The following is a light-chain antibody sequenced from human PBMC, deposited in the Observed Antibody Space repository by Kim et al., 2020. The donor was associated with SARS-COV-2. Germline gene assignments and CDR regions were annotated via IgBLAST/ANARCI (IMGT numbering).Light chain of an antibody. Sequence: QAGLTQPPSVSKGLRQTATLTCTGNSNNVGNQGAALLQQHQGHPPKLLLYRNNNRPSGISERLSASRSGNTASLTITGLQPEDEADYYCSAWDISLNGWVFGGGTKLTVL. J-gene: IGLJ3*02. V-gene: IGLV10-54*01. CDR3: SAWDISLNGWV. CDR1: SNNVGNQG. CDR2: RNN.